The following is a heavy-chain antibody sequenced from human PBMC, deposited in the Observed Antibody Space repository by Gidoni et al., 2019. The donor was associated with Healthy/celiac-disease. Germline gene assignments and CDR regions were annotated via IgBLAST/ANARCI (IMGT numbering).Heavy chain of an antibody. CDR1: GFTFGDYA. V-gene: IGHV3-49*05. J-gene: IGHJ4*02. CDR3: TRASRLNIVVVPAALDY. Sequence: EVQLVESGGGLVKPGRSLRLSCTASGFTFGDYAMSWFRQAPGKGLEWVGFIRSKAYGGTTEYAASVKGRFTISRDDSKSIAYLQMNSLKTEDTAVYYCTRASRLNIVVVPAALDYWGQGTLVTVSS. CDR2: IRSKAYGGTT. D-gene: IGHD2-2*01.